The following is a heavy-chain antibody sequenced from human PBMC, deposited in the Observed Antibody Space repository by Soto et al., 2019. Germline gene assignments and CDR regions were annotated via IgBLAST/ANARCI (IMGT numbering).Heavy chain of an antibody. CDR3: ARHTPAISISDH. D-gene: IGHD2-15*01. Sequence: SETLSLTCTISGCSISSSSYYWGLIRQPPGKGLEWIGSIYYSGSTYYNPSLKSRVTISVDTSKNQFSLKLSSVTAADTAVYYCARHTPAISISDHWGQGTLVTVS. J-gene: IGHJ4*02. V-gene: IGHV4-39*01. CDR1: GCSISSSSYY. CDR2: IYYSGST.